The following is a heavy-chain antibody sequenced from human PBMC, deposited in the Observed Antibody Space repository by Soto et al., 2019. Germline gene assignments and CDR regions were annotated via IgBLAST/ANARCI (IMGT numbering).Heavy chain of an antibody. V-gene: IGHV3-33*01. CDR2: IWYDGSDK. Sequence: QMQLVESGGGVVQPGTSLRLSCAASGFTFSNYAMHWVRQAPGKGLEWVTIIWYDGSDKNYGDSVKGRFTIYRDNSKNPLYLQMNSLRVEDTAVYYCARDSGGDYHNYYMGVWGKGTTVTVSS. CDR3: ARDSGGDYHNYYMGV. CDR1: GFTFSNYA. J-gene: IGHJ6*03. D-gene: IGHD4-17*01.